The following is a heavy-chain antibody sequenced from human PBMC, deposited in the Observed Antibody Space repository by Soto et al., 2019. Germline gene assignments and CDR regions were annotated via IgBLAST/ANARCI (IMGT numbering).Heavy chain of an antibody. Sequence: QVQLVESGGGVVQPGRSLRLSCAASGFTFSSYAIHWVRQAPGKGLEWVAVLSYDGNNKYYADSVKGRFTISRDNSKNTLFLQMNSLRAEDTAVYYCARDSYCSGGNCYRYYYGMDVWGQGTTDTVSS. D-gene: IGHD2-15*01. CDR2: LSYDGNNK. J-gene: IGHJ6*02. V-gene: IGHV3-30-3*01. CDR3: ARDSYCSGGNCYRYYYGMDV. CDR1: GFTFSSYA.